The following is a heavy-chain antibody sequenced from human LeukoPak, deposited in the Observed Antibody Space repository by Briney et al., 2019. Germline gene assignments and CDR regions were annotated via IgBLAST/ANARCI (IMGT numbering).Heavy chain of an antibody. CDR2: IYTSGST. D-gene: IGHD3-22*01. CDR3: ARSWEHTYYYDSSGLFDY. V-gene: IGHV4-61*02. J-gene: IGHJ4*02. Sequence: PSETLSLTCTVSGGSISSGSYYWSWIRQPAGKGLEWIGRIYTSGSTNYNPSLKSRVTISVDTSKNQFSLKLSSVTAADTAVYYCARSWEHTYYYDSSGLFDYWGQGTLVTVPS. CDR1: GGSISSGSYY.